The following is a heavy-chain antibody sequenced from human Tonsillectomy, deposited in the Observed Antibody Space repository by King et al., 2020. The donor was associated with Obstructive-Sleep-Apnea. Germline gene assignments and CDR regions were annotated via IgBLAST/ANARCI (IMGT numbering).Heavy chain of an antibody. CDR1: GFTFSSFA. V-gene: IGHV3-23*04. CDR3: PKELRHWYLDL. D-gene: IGHD2-21*01. CDR2: IIVSGGGT. J-gene: IGHJ2*01. Sequence: GQLVQSGGGLVQPGGSLRLSCTASGFTFSSFAMTWVRQAPGKGLEWVSSIIVSGGGTYYADSVKGRFTISRDNSKNTLYLQMSSLRAEDTAVYYCPKELRHWYLDLWGRGTLVTVSS.